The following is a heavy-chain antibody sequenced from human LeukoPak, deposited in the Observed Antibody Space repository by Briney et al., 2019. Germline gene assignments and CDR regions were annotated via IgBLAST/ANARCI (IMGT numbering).Heavy chain of an antibody. V-gene: IGHV4-61*01. J-gene: IGHJ4*02. CDR1: GGSVSSGSYY. CDR2: IYYSGST. CDR3: ARFAYDSGNLDF. D-gene: IGHD3-10*01. Sequence: SETLSLTCTVSGGSVSSGSYYWSWIRQPPGKGLEWIGYIYYSGSTNYNPSLKSRVTISVDTSKNQFSLNLRFVTTADTAIYYCARFAYDSGNLDFWGQGTLVTVSS.